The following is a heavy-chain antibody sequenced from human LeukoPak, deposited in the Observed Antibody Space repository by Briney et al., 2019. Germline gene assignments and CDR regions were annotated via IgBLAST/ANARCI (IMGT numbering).Heavy chain of an antibody. CDR1: GFTFTNYA. D-gene: IGHD2-8*02. J-gene: IGHJ4*02. CDR3: TKAPLRSYTGAFCYPFDY. V-gene: IGHV3-23*01. Sequence: GGSLRLSCAASGFTFTNYAMSWVRQTPGKGLEWVSATVGSGPDTYHADSVKGRFTVSRDNSRNTLYLQMNSLRVEDTAVYYCTKAPLRSYTGAFCYPFDYWGQGTLVTVSS. CDR2: TVGSGPDT.